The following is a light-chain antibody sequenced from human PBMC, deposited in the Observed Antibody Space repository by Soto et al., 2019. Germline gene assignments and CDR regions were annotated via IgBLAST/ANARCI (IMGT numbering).Light chain of an antibody. J-gene: IGLJ3*02. CDR3: CSYAGSRV. CDR1: SSDVGSYNL. V-gene: IGLV2-23*01. CDR2: EGS. Sequence: TQPASVSGSPGQSITISCTGTSSDVGSYNLVSWYQQHPGKAPKLMIYEGSKRPSGVSNRFSGSKSGNTASLTISGLQAEDEADYYCCSYAGSRVFGGGTKLTVL.